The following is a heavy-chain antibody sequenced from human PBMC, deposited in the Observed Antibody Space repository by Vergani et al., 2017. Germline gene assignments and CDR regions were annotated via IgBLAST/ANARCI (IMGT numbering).Heavy chain of an antibody. CDR1: GGSLPRRSYY. J-gene: IGHJ4*01. V-gene: IGHV4-39*01. CDR3: ARTESFILRYFHWAL. D-gene: IGHD3-9*01. CDR2: IYHSGGA. Sequence: QLHLQESGPGLEKPSETLSLTCTVSGGSLPRRSYYWGWIRQPPGRGLEWIGNIYHSGGAYYNPSLKGRVTISGDKSKSQFSLEVTSVTAADTAFYFCARTESFILRYFHWALWGQGTLVTGSS.